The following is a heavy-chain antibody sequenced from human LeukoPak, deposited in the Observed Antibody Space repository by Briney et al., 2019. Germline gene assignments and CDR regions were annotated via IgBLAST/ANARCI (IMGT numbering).Heavy chain of an antibody. J-gene: IGHJ3*02. D-gene: IGHD3/OR15-3a*01. Sequence: PSETLSLTCTVSGGSISSGSYYWSWIRQPAGKGLEWIGRIYTSGSTNYNPSLKSRVTISVDTSKNQFSLKLSSVTAADTAVYYCASGRQGFAFDIWGQGTMVTVSS. V-gene: IGHV4-61*02. CDR2: IYTSGST. CDR3: ASGRQGFAFDI. CDR1: GGSISSGSYY.